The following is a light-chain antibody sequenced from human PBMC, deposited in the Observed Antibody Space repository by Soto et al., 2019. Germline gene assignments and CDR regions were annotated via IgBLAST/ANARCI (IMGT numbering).Light chain of an antibody. CDR2: DVS. Sequence: QSALTQPASVSGSPGQSITISCTGTSSDVGAYNYVAWYQHHPGKAPKLMIYDVSNRPSGVSSRFSASKSGNTASLTISGLQAEDEADYYCSSYTSSRTRVFGGGTKLTVL. V-gene: IGLV2-14*03. J-gene: IGLJ3*02. CDR1: SSDVGAYNY. CDR3: SSYTSSRTRV.